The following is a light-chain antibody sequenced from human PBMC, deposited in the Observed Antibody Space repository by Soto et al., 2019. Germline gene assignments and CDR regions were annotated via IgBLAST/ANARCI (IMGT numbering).Light chain of an antibody. Sequence: DIQMTQSPPSLSAFVGDRVTITCRASQSISSYLNWYQQKPGKAPKLLIYAASSLQSGVPSRFSGSRSGAEYTLTISSLQPEDFATYHCQQSHSSPQTFGQGTKVDIK. CDR2: AAS. CDR1: QSISSY. V-gene: IGKV1-39*01. CDR3: QQSHSSPQT. J-gene: IGKJ1*01.